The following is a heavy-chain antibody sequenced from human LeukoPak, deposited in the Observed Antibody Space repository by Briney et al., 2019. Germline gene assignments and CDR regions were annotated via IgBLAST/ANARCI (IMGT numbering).Heavy chain of an antibody. D-gene: IGHD3-3*01. CDR1: GGSISGYY. V-gene: IGHV4-59*01. Sequence: PSETLSLTCTVSGGSISGYYWSWLRQPPGMPLEWIGYMYYSGNTNYNPSLKSRVTISVDTSKSQFSLKLRFVTAADTAVYYCARAGYDFWSGYRGPDYFDLWGQGTLVTVSS. J-gene: IGHJ4*02. CDR3: ARAGYDFWSGYRGPDYFDL. CDR2: MYYSGNT.